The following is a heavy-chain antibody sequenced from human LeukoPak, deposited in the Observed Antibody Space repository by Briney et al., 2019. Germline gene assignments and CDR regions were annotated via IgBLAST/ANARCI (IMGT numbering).Heavy chain of an antibody. CDR1: GGSISSGAYY. Sequence: SQTLSLTCTASGGSISSGAYYWSWLRQPPGKGLVWIGYIYHSGSTYYNPSLKSRVTISVDRSKTQFSLKMSSVTAADTALYYCARSPGRIDEILAGHPTAMDVWGQGTMVTVSS. J-gene: IGHJ6*02. CDR3: ARSPGRIDEILAGHPTAMDV. D-gene: IGHD3-9*01. V-gene: IGHV4-30-2*01. CDR2: IYHSGST.